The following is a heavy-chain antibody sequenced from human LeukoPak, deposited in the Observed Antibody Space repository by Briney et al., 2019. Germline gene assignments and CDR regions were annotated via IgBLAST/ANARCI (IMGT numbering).Heavy chain of an antibody. J-gene: IGHJ5*02. CDR3: ARHSLTTLLPVPNWFDP. Sequence: HGESLKISCKGSGYSFTSYWIGWVRQMPGKGLEWMGIIYPGDSDTRYSPSFQGQVTISADKSISTAYLQWSSLKASDTAMYYCARHSLTTLLPVPNWFDPWGQGTLVTVSS. D-gene: IGHD2-15*01. CDR1: GYSFTSYW. CDR2: IYPGDSDT. V-gene: IGHV5-51*01.